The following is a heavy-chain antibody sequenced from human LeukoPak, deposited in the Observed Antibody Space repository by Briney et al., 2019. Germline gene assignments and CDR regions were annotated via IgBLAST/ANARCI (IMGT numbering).Heavy chain of an antibody. V-gene: IGHV4-38-2*02. CDR3: ASFYCSGGSCYQYYSYYYMDV. J-gene: IGHJ6*03. CDR2: IYYSGST. CDR1: GYSITSAYY. D-gene: IGHD2-15*01. Sequence: SETLSLTCTVSGYSITSAYYWGWIRQPPGKGLEWIGSIYYSGSTYSNPSLQSRVTISVDTSKNQFSLKLNSVTAADTAVYYCASFYCSGGSCYQYYSYYYMDVWGKGTTVTISS.